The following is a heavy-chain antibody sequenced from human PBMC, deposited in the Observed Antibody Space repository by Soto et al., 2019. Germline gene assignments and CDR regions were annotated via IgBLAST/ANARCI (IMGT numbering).Heavy chain of an antibody. V-gene: IGHV3-21*01. CDR3: ARVWYSYDSSERAQ. CDR2: ISSSSSYI. D-gene: IGHD3-22*01. CDR1: GFTFSSYS. J-gene: IGHJ4*02. Sequence: GGSLRLSCAASGFTFSSYSMNWVRQAPGKGLEWVSSISSSSSYIYYADSVKGRFTISRDSAKNSLYLQMNSLRAEDTAVYDFARVWYSYDSSERAQWGPGTLHTVFS.